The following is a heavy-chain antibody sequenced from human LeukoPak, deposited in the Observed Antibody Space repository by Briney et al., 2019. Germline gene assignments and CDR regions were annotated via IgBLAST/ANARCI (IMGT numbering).Heavy chain of an antibody. CDR1: GGTFSSYA. D-gene: IGHD6-13*01. CDR2: IIPIFGTA. CDR3: ARLAAAGSY. J-gene: IGHJ4*02. V-gene: IGHV1-69*06. Sequence: SVKVSCKASGGTFSSYAISWVRQAPGQGLEWMGGIIPIFGTANYAQKFRGRVTITADKSTSTAYMELRSLRSDDTAVYYCARLAAAGSYWGQGTLVTVSS.